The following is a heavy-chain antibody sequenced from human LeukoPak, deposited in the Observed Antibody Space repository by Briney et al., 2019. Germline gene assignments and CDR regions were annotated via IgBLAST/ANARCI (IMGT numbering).Heavy chain of an antibody. J-gene: IGHJ3*02. V-gene: IGHV3-53*01. Sequence: PGGSLRLSCAASGFTVSSNYMNWVRQAPGKGLEWVSVIYSGGSTYYADSVKGRFTISRDNSKNTLYLQMNSLRAEDTAVYYCARDDGSRVFDIWGQGTMVTVSS. CDR3: ARDDGSRVFDI. D-gene: IGHD5-24*01. CDR2: IYSGGST. CDR1: GFTVSSNY.